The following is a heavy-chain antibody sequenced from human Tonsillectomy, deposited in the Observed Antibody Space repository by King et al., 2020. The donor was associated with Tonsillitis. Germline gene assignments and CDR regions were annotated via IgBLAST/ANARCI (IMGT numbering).Heavy chain of an antibody. D-gene: IGHD3-22*01. CDR3: AREIRELSTMMSGHYYYYYYMDV. Sequence: VQLVESGGGLVQPGGSLRLSCAASGFTFSSYEMNWVRQAPGKGLEWVSYISSSGSTIYYADSVKGRFTISRDNAKNSLFLQMNSLRAEETAGYYCAREIRELSTMMSGHYYYYYYMDVWGKGTTVTVSS. CDR1: GFTFSSYE. J-gene: IGHJ6*03. CDR2: ISSSGSTI. V-gene: IGHV3-48*03.